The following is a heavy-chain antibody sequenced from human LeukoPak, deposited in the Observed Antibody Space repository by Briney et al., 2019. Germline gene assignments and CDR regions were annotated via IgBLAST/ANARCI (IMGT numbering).Heavy chain of an antibody. CDR1: GFTFSDYY. Sequence: PGGSLRLTCAASGFTFSDYYMSWIRQAPGKGLEWVSYISNSGSTIYYADSVKGRFTISRENAKNSLYLQMNSLRAEDTAVYYCARDIIVQGTSWNAFDIWGQGTMVTVSS. J-gene: IGHJ3*02. CDR2: ISNSGSTI. D-gene: IGHD2-2*01. CDR3: ARDIIVQGTSWNAFDI. V-gene: IGHV3-11*01.